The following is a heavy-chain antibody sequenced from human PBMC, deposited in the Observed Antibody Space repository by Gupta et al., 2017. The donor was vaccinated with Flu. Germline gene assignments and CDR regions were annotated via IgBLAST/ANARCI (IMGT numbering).Heavy chain of an antibody. Sequence: QVQLQQWGAGLLKPSETLSLTCAVYGGSFSGYYWSWIRQPPGKGLEWIGEINHSGSTNYNPSLKSRVTISVDTSKNQFSLKLSSVTAADTAVYYCAGGRDYGDYRRGTDYWGQGTLVTVSS. CDR2: INHSGST. J-gene: IGHJ4*02. D-gene: IGHD4-17*01. CDR1: GGSFSGYY. CDR3: AGGRDYGDYRRGTDY. V-gene: IGHV4-34*01.